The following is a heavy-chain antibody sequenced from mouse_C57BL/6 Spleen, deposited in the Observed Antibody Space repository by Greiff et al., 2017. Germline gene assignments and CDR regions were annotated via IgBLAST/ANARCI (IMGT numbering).Heavy chain of an antibody. J-gene: IGHJ2*01. CDR3: ATHYGSSYFDY. Sequence: QVQLQQSGAELARPGASVKLSCKASGYTFTSYGISWVKQRTGQGLEWIGEIYPRSGNTYYTEKFKGKATLTADKSSSTAYMELRSLTSEDSAVYFCATHYGSSYFDYWGQGTTLTVSS. D-gene: IGHD1-1*01. V-gene: IGHV1-81*01. CDR1: GYTFTSYG. CDR2: IYPRSGNT.